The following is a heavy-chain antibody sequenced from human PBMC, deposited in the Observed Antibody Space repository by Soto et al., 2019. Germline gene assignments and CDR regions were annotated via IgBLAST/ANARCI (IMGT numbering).Heavy chain of an antibody. CDR3: AREKLTGNNWFDP. J-gene: IGHJ5*02. CDR2: IYYSGST. Sequence: PSETLSLTCTVSGGSISSGDYYWSWIRQPPGKGLEWIGYIYYSGSTYYNPSLKSRVTISVDTSKNQFSLKLSSVTAADTAVYYCAREKLTGNNWFDPWGQGTLVTVSS. D-gene: IGHD3-9*01. V-gene: IGHV4-30-4*01. CDR1: GGSISSGDYY.